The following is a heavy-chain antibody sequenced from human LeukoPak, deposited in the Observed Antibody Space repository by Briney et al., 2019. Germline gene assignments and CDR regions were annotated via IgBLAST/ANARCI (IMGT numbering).Heavy chain of an antibody. Sequence: PGGSLRLSCAASGFTFSSYGMHWVRQAPGKGLEWVAFIRYDGSNKYYADSVKGRFTISRDNSKNTLYLQMNSLRAEDTAVYHCAKVPGALNWFDPWGQGTLVTVSS. V-gene: IGHV3-30*02. CDR1: GFTFSSYG. J-gene: IGHJ5*02. CDR2: IRYDGSNK. D-gene: IGHD1-14*01. CDR3: AKVPGALNWFDP.